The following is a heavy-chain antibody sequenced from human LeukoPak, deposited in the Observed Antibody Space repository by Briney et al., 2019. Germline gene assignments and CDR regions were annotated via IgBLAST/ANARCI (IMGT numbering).Heavy chain of an antibody. CDR3: ARGKAGYYYDSSGQTLDY. D-gene: IGHD3-22*01. CDR2: ISSSGSTI. CDR1: GFTFSDYY. J-gene: IGHJ4*02. V-gene: IGHV3-11*04. Sequence: GGSLRLSCAASGFTFSDYYMSWIRQAPGKGLEWVSYISSSGSTIYYADSVKGRFTISRDNAKNSLYLQMDSLRAEDTAVYYCARGKAGYYYDSSGQTLDYWGQGTLVTVSS.